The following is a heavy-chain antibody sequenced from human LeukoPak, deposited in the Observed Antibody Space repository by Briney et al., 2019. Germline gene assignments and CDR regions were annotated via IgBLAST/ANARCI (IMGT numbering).Heavy chain of an antibody. CDR3: ARVGGYYDILTGYSRGDWFDP. J-gene: IGHJ5*02. Sequence: GGSLRLSCAASGFTFNTYGMSWVRQAPGKGLEWVSGISGSGGATYYADSVKGRFTISRDDPHNTLYLQMNSLRADDTAVYYCARVGGYYDILTGYSRGDWFDPWGQGTLVTVSS. D-gene: IGHD3-9*01. CDR1: GFTFNTYG. CDR2: ISGSGGAT. V-gene: IGHV3-23*01.